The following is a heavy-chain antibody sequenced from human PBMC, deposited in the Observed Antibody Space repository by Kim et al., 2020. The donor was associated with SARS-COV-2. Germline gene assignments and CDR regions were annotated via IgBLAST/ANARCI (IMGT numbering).Heavy chain of an antibody. CDR3: AKDGFGDYGYPLVDV. CDR1: GFTFSSYA. CDR2: IYSGGSST. D-gene: IGHD4-17*01. J-gene: IGHJ6*02. V-gene: IGHV3-23*03. Sequence: GGSLRLSCAASGFTFSSYAMSWVRQAPGKGLEWVSVIYSGGSSTYYADSVKGRFTISRDNSKNTLYLQMNSLRAEDTAVYYCAKDGFGDYGYPLVDVWGRGATVTVSS.